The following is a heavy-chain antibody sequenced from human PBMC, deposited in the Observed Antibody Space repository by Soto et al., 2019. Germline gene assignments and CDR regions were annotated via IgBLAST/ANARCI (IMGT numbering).Heavy chain of an antibody. CDR1: GFTLSSAW. CDR3: VRSYDF. Sequence: EVQLVESGGGLVQPGGSLRLSCAASGFTLSSAWMTWVRQAPGKGLEWVANIKEDGSERYYVHSVEGRFTVSRDNAKNSLYLPMDSLRAEDTAIYYCVRSYDFWGQGTQVTVSS. J-gene: IGHJ4*02. CDR2: IKEDGSER. V-gene: IGHV3-7*05.